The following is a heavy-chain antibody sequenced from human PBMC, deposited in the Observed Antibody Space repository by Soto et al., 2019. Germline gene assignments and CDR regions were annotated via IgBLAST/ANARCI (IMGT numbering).Heavy chain of an antibody. CDR2: INHSGST. CDR1: GGSFSGYY. V-gene: IGHV4-34*01. CDR3: ARGGGLLWFGDRYGVGWFDP. D-gene: IGHD3-10*01. J-gene: IGHJ5*02. Sequence: SETLSLTCAVYGGSFSGYYWSWIRQPPGKGLEWIGEINHSGSTNYNPSLKSRVTISVDTSKNQFSLKLSSVTAADTAVYYCARGGGLLWFGDRYGVGWFDPWGQGTLVTVSS.